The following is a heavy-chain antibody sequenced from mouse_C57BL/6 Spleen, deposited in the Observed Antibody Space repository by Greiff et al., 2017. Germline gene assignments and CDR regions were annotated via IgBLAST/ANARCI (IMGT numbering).Heavy chain of an antibody. J-gene: IGHJ2*01. V-gene: IGHV14-4*01. D-gene: IGHD1-1*01. Sequence: EVKLMESGAELVRPGASVKLSCTASGFNIKDDYMHWVKQRPEQGLEWIGWIDPENGDTEYASKFQGKATITADTSSNTAYLQLSSLTSEDTAVYYCTTDYGSSYTGLGYWGQGTTLTVSS. CDR1: GFNIKDDY. CDR2: IDPENGDT. CDR3: TTDYGSSYTGLGY.